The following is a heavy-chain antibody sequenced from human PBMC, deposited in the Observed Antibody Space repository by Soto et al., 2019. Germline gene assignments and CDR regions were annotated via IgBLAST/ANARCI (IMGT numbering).Heavy chain of an antibody. CDR1: GFTFTNYW. J-gene: IGHJ6*02. V-gene: IGHV3-74*01. Sequence: GGSLRLSCAASGFTFTNYWMHWVRQAPGRGLVWVSRINSDGSSRFYADSVKGRFTISRDNAKNTLYLQMNSLRAEDTAVYYCARGITGMDVWGQGTTVTVSS. D-gene: IGHD1-20*01. CDR2: INSDGSSR. CDR3: ARGITGMDV.